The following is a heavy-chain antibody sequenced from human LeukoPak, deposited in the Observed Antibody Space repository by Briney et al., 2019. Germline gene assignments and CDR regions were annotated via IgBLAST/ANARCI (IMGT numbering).Heavy chain of an antibody. D-gene: IGHD3-22*01. CDR2: VSGSGGST. CDR1: GFTFSTYA. V-gene: IGHV3-23*01. Sequence: PGGSLRLSCAASGFTFSTYAMSWVRQAPGKGLEWVSAVSGSGGSTYYADFVKGRFTISRDNSKNTVYLQVNSLRAEDTAVYYCAKDLGRAYYYDSSANGYFDYWGQGTLVTVSS. CDR3: AKDLGRAYYYDSSANGYFDY. J-gene: IGHJ4*02.